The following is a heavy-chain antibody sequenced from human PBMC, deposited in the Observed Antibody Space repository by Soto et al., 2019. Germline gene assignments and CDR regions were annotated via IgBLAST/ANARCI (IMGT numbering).Heavy chain of an antibody. V-gene: IGHV4-39*01. Sequence: QLQLQESGPGLVKPSETLSLTCTVSGGSISSSSYYWGWIRQPPGKGLEWIGSIYYSGSTYYNPSLKSRVTISVDTSKNQFSLKLSSVTAADTAVYYCARPVDTAMVTGGYYFDYWGQGTLVTVSS. J-gene: IGHJ4*02. CDR3: ARPVDTAMVTGGYYFDY. CDR2: IYYSGST. D-gene: IGHD5-18*01. CDR1: GGSISSSSYY.